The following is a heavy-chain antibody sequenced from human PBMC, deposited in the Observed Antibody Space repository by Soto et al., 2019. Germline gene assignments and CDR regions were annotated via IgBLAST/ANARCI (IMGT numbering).Heavy chain of an antibody. J-gene: IGHJ4*02. CDR2: INPNSGGT. CDR3: AREFAYYYDSSGSL. V-gene: IGHV1-2*02. Sequence: ALVKVSCKASGYTFTGYYMHWVRQAPGQGLEWMGWINPNSGGTNYAQKFQGRVTMTRDTSISTAYMELSRLRSDDTAVYYCAREFAYYYDSSGSLWGQGTLVTV. D-gene: IGHD3-22*01. CDR1: GYTFTGYY.